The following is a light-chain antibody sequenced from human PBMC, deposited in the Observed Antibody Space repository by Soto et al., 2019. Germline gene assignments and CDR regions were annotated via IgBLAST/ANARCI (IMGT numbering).Light chain of an antibody. CDR2: TAS. CDR3: QQVNSYPLT. J-gene: IGKJ4*01. CDR1: QGISQY. Sequence: DIQLTQSPSFLSASVGDRVAITCRASQGISQYVAWYQQKPGSAPKLLIYTASILQNGVPSRFSGTGSATEFTLTISSLQPQDFATYYCQQVNSYPLTCGGGTKLEIK. V-gene: IGKV1-9*01.